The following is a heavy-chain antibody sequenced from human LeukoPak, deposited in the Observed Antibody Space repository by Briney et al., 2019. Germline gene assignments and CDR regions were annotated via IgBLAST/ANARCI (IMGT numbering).Heavy chain of an antibody. J-gene: IGHJ4*02. CDR2: IKGDGGSP. CDR1: GFTFNSYE. V-gene: IGHV3-74*01. Sequence: GGSLTLLCAACGFTFNSYEMNWLRQAPGKALVWVSRIKGDGGSPTYADSVKGRLTISRDNAKHTLYLQMNSLRAEDTAVYYCARKPDYYGADYWGQGTLVTVSS. D-gene: IGHD3-10*01. CDR3: ARKPDYYGADY.